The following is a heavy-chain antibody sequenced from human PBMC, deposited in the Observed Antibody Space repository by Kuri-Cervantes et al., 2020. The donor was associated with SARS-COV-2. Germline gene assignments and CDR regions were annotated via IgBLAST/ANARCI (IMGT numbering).Heavy chain of an antibody. CDR3: ARLASEAYSYGTYYLDF. V-gene: IGHV4-38-2*01. D-gene: IGHD5-18*01. J-gene: IGHJ4*02. CDR1: DYSIDSGYH. CDR2: IYHSGST. Sequence: SQTLSLTCAVSDYSIDSGYHWGWIRQPPGKGLEWIGNIYHSGSTYYNPSLKSRVTISVDTSKNQFSLKLNSVTAADTSVYYCARLASEAYSYGTYYLDFWGQGTLVTVSS.